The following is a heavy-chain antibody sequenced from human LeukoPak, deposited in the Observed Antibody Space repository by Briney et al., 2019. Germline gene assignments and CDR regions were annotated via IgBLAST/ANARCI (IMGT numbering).Heavy chain of an antibody. CDR1: GYTFTSYG. Sequence: ASVKVSCKASGYTFTSYGISWVRQAPGQGLEWMGWISAYNGNTNYAQKLQGRVTMTTDTSTSTAYMELRSLRSDDTAVYYCASGPYCSSTSCYYFDYWGQGTLVTVSS. V-gene: IGHV1-18*01. CDR3: ASGPYCSSTSCYYFDY. CDR2: ISAYNGNT. D-gene: IGHD2-2*01. J-gene: IGHJ4*02.